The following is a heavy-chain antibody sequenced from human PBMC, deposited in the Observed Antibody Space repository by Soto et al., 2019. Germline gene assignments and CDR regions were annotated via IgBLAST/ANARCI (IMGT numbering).Heavy chain of an antibody. CDR2: IIPSVGRT. J-gene: IGHJ4*02. CDR1: GSTFTSYY. CDR3: ARDKGYCSGASCPDFDY. Sequence: ASVKVSCKASGSTFTSYYMHWVRQAPGQGLEWMGIIIPSVGRTSYAQKFQGRITITRDTSTSTAYMELSSLRSEDTAVYYCARDKGYCSGASCPDFDYWGQGTLVTVSS. D-gene: IGHD2-15*01. V-gene: IGHV1-46*01.